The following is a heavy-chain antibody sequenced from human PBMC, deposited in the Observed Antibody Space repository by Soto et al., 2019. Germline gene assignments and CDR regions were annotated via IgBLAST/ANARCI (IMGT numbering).Heavy chain of an antibody. CDR3: ARDRTGTPTELDY. CDR1: GFTLSSYS. Sequence: PGXSLRLSCAASGFTLSSYSINWVPQAPGKGLEWVSSISSSSSYIYYADSVKGRFTISRDNAKNSLYLQMNSLRAEDTAVYYCARDRTGTPTELDYWGQGTLVTVSS. CDR2: ISSSSSYI. V-gene: IGHV3-21*01. J-gene: IGHJ4*02. D-gene: IGHD1-1*01.